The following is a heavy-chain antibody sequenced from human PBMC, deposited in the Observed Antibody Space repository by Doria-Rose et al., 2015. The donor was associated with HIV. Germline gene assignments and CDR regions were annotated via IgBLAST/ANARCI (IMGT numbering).Heavy chain of an antibody. CDR3: ARIKSSRWYHKYYFDF. CDR2: IFSDDER. Sequence: QITLKESGPALVKPTETLTLTCTVSGVSLSSPGMGVSWIRQPPGKALEWLSYIFSDDERSYTTSLKSRLTISRGTSKSQVVLTMTDMDPVDTATYYCARIKSSRWYHKYYFDFWGQGTLVIVSA. D-gene: IGHD6-13*01. J-gene: IGHJ4*02. V-gene: IGHV2-26*01. CDR1: GVSLSSPGMG.